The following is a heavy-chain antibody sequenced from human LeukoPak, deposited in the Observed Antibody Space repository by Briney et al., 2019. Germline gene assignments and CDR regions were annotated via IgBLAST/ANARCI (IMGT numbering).Heavy chain of an antibody. CDR1: GFTFSSYA. CDR3: AKDGGLLVVKGPYYFDY. CDR2: ISGSGGST. J-gene: IGHJ4*02. D-gene: IGHD2-8*02. V-gene: IGHV3-23*01. Sequence: TGGSLRLSCAASGFTFSSYAMSWVRRAPGKGLEWVSAISGSGGSTYYADSVKGRFTISRDNSKNTLYLQMNSLRAEDTAVYYCAKDGGLLVVKGPYYFDYWGQGTLVTVSS.